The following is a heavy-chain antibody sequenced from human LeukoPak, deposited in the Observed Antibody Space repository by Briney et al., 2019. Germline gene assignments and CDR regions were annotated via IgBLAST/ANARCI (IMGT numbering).Heavy chain of an antibody. CDR3: ARHSYTGTMATYYFDY. CDR1: GGSISSSSYY. Sequence: PSETLSLTCTISGGSISSSSYYWGWMRQPPGKGREWIGSIYYSGSAYYNPSLKSRLTISVDTSKNQFSLKLSSVTAADTAVYYCARHSYTGTMATYYFDYWGQGTLVTVSS. V-gene: IGHV4-39*01. J-gene: IGHJ4*02. CDR2: IYYSGSA. D-gene: IGHD1-7*01.